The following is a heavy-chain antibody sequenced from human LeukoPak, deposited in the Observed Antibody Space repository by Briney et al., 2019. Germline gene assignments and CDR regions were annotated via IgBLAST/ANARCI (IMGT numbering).Heavy chain of an antibody. Sequence: GASVKVSCKASGGTFSSYAISWVRQAPGQGLEWMGGIIPIFGTANYAQKFQGRVTITADESTSTAYMELSSLRSEGTAVYYCASLPARRITIFGVVAHDAFDIWGQGTMVTVSS. V-gene: IGHV1-69*13. CDR2: IIPIFGTA. CDR3: ASLPARRITIFGVVAHDAFDI. J-gene: IGHJ3*02. CDR1: GGTFSSYA. D-gene: IGHD3-3*01.